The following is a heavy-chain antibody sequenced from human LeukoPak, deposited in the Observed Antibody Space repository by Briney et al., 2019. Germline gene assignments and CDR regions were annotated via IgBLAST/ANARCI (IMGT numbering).Heavy chain of an antibody. J-gene: IGHJ4*02. D-gene: IGHD3-22*01. Sequence: SQTLSLTCTVSGGSISSGDYYWSWIRQPPGKGLEWIGYIYYSGSTYYNPSLKSRVTISVDTSKNQFSLKLSSVTAADTAVYYCARDSPYYYGSSGYFDYWGQGTLVTVSS. CDR2: IYYSGST. V-gene: IGHV4-30-4*01. CDR3: ARDSPYYYGSSGYFDY. CDR1: GGSISSGDYY.